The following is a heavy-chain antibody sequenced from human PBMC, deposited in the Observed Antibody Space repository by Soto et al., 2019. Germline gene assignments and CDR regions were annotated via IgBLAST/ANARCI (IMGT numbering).Heavy chain of an antibody. CDR1: GGSISSGDYY. J-gene: IGHJ6*02. CDR2: IYYSGST. D-gene: IGHD2-8*01. V-gene: IGHV4-30-4*01. CDR3: ARAGGMLSLNYYYYGMDV. Sequence: LSLTCTVSGGSISSGDYYWSWIRQPPGKGLEWIGYIYYSGSTYYNPSLKSRVTISVDTSKNQFSLKLSSVTAADTAVYYCARAGGMLSLNYYYYGMDVWGQGTTVTVSS.